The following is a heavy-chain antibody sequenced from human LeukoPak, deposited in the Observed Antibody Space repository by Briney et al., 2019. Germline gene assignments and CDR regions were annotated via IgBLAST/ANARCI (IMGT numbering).Heavy chain of an antibody. J-gene: IGHJ2*01. CDR2: ISYDGGNK. CDR3: AREGHSGYDGNWYFDL. Sequence: PGESLRLSCVASGFSFSSYGMHWVRQAPGKGLEWVAVISYDGGNKYYADSMKGRFTISRDNAKNSLYLQMNSLRAEDTAVYYCAREGHSGYDGNWYFDLWGRGTLVTVSS. D-gene: IGHD5-12*01. CDR1: GFSFSSYG. V-gene: IGHV3-30*03.